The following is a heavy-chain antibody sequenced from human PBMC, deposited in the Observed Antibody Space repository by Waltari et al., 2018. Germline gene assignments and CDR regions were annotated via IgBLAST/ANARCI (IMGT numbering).Heavy chain of an antibody. D-gene: IGHD3-22*01. CDR2: ISYRGST. CDR1: GGSISSSSYF. J-gene: IGHJ4*02. Sequence: QLQLQESGPGLVKPSETLSLTCTVSGGSISSSSYFWGWIRQPPGTGLEWIGSISYRGSTYYNPSLKILVTISVDTSKNQFSLKLSSVTAADTAVYYCARGSGYSANDYWGQGTLVTVSS. V-gene: IGHV4-39*07. CDR3: ARGSGYSANDY.